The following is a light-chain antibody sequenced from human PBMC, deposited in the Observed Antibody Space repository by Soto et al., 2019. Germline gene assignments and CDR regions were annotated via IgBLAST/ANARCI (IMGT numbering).Light chain of an antibody. CDR1: NSDVGSYFL. CDR2: EGS. CDR3: CSYAGSSPYV. Sequence: QSALTQPASVSGSPGQSITISCTGTNSDVGSYFLVSWYQQHPGKAPKLTIYEGSKRPSGISNRFSGSKSGNAASLTISGVEAEDEAEYYCCSYAGSSPYVFGTGTKLTVL. V-gene: IGLV2-23*01. J-gene: IGLJ1*01.